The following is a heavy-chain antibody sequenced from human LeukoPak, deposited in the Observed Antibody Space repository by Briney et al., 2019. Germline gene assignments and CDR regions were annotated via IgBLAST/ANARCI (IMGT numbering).Heavy chain of an antibody. J-gene: IGHJ4*02. V-gene: IGHV3-7*04. CDR2: INQDGSET. CDR1: GFTFSRFS. CDR3: ARIRGGYNSEKYFDY. Sequence: PGGSLRLSCAASGFTFSRFSMSWVRQGPGKGLEWGASINQDGSETYDVDSVKGRFTISRDNAKNSLYLQMNSLRAEDTAVYYCARIRGGYNSEKYFDYWGQGTLVTVSS. D-gene: IGHD5-24*01.